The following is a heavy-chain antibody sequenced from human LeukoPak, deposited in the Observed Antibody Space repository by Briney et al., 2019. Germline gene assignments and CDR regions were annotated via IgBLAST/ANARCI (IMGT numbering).Heavy chain of an antibody. V-gene: IGHV4-4*07. J-gene: IGHJ4*02. CDR3: ARGEHSVDS. Sequence: SETLSLTCTVSGGSISSYYWSWIRQPAGKGLEWIGRIYTSGSTNDNPSLKSRITMSVDMSKNQFSLRLNSVTAADTAVYYCARGEHSVDSWGQGMLVTVYS. CDR2: IYTSGST. CDR1: GGSISSYY. D-gene: IGHD1/OR15-1a*01.